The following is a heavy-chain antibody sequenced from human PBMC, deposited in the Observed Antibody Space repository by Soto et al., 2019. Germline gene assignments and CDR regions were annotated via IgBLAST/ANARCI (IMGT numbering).Heavy chain of an antibody. J-gene: IGHJ4*02. D-gene: IGHD2-2*01. V-gene: IGHV1-46*01. CDR1: GYTFTSYY. Sequence: ASVKISCKASGYTFTSYYMHWVPQAPGQGLEWMGIINPSGGRTSYEQKFQGRVTMTRATSTSTAYIELTSLRSEDTAVYYFARVRRSSTYYYGYWGQGTPVTVSS. CDR3: ARVRRSSTYYYGY. CDR2: INPSGGRT.